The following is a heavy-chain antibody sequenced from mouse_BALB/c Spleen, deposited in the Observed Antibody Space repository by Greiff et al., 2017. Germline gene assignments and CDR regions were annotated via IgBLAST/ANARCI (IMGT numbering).Heavy chain of an antibody. J-gene: IGHJ4*01. Sequence: EVMLVESGGGLVQPGGSRKLSCAASGFTFSSFGMHWVRQAPEKGLEWVAYISSGSSTIYYADTVKGRFTISRDNPKNTLFLQMTSLRSEDTAMYYCAREYYGSRSLYAMDYWGQGTSVTVSS. CDR1: GFTFSSFG. V-gene: IGHV5-17*02. CDR3: AREYYGSRSLYAMDY. CDR2: ISSGSSTI. D-gene: IGHD1-1*01.